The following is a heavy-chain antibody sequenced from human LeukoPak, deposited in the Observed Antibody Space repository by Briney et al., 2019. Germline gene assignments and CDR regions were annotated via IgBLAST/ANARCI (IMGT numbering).Heavy chain of an antibody. D-gene: IGHD1-7*01. CDR3: ARGGGTSRYNWNYVA. Sequence: PGGSLRLSCAASGFTFSSYEMNWVRQAPGKGLERVSYISSSGSTIYYADSVKGRFTISRDNAKNSLYLQMNSLRAEDTAVYYCARGGGTSRYNWNYVAWGQGTLVTVSS. J-gene: IGHJ5*02. CDR1: GFTFSSYE. CDR2: ISSSGSTI. V-gene: IGHV3-48*03.